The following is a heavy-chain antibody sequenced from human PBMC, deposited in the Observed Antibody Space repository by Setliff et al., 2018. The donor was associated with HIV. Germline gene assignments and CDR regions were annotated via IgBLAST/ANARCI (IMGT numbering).Heavy chain of an antibody. V-gene: IGHV3-23*01. J-gene: IGHJ4*02. Sequence: PGGSLRLSCAASGFAFDNYCMTWVRQAPGKGLEWISGISGCGSGSRTDYVDSVKGRFTISRDNSRDTLYLQMNSLRAEDTAVYYCAKDSSGWLGYFDYWGQGTLVTVSS. CDR3: AKDSSGWLGYFDY. CDR2: ISGCGSGSRT. CDR1: GFAFDNYC. D-gene: IGHD6-19*01.